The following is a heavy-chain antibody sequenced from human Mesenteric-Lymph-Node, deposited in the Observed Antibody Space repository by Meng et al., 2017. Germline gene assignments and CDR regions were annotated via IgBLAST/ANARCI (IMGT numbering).Heavy chain of an antibody. CDR1: GYSFTTYG. V-gene: IGHV1-3*01. D-gene: IGHD2-21*02. CDR3: AKSSLHAGTLYFDS. CDR2: VNAASGNT. Sequence: QVQLLQSGAEVKNTGASAKVSCKTSGYSFTTYGIHWVRQAPGQSLEWMGWVNAASGNTRYSQKFQDRVTINRDTSASSAYMEVSSLRSEDTAVYYCAKSSLHAGTLYFDSWGQGTLVTVSS. J-gene: IGHJ4*02.